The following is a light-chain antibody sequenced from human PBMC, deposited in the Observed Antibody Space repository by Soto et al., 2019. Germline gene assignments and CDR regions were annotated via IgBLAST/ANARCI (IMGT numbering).Light chain of an antibody. CDR3: QKYGRSPWT. CDR1: QRVNNNY. J-gene: IGKJ1*01. CDR2: GAS. V-gene: IGKV3-20*01. Sequence: EIVLPKSLGTVSLSPGERCTVSGRGSQRVNNNYVAWFQQKTGQATRLLIHGASERATGIPDRFSGSGSGTDFTLTISGLEPEDFAVYYCQKYGRSPWTVGSGSKVDIK.